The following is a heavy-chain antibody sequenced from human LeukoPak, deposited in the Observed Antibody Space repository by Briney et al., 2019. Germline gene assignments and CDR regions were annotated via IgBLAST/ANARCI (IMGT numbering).Heavy chain of an antibody. J-gene: IGHJ4*02. D-gene: IGHD1-14*01. CDR1: GFSLSTSGVG. V-gene: IGHV2-5*02. CDR2: IYWDDDK. Sequence: SGPTLVNPTQTLTLTCTFSGFSLSTSGVGVGWIRQPPKKALEWLVLIYWDDDKSYSPSLKRRLTVTKGTFKNQVVLTMTNMDPVDTATYYCAHSDNNLLDYWGQGTLVTVSS. CDR3: AHSDNNLLDY.